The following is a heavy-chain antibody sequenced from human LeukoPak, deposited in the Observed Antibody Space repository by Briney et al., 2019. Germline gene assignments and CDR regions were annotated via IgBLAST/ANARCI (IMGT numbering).Heavy chain of an antibody. Sequence: SETLCLTCTVSGGSISSYYWSWIRQPPGKGLEWIGYIYYSGSTNYNPSLKNRVNISVGTSKNQFSLKLRSVTAADTAVYYCARDRVVVVAATRYYYMDVWGKGTTVTVSS. J-gene: IGHJ6*03. D-gene: IGHD2-15*01. V-gene: IGHV4-59*01. CDR3: ARDRVVVVAATRYYYMDV. CDR2: IYYSGST. CDR1: GGSISSYY.